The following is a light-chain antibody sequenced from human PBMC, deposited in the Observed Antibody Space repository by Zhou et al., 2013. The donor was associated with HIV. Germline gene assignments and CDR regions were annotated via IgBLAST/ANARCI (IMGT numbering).Light chain of an antibody. J-gene: IGKJ4*01. Sequence: ELVMTQSPATLSVSPGERATLSCRASQSVSNNLAWYQQEPGQPPRLLIYDASTRATGISARFSGRGSRTEFTLTISSMQSEDFASFYCQQYNDWPLTFGGGPRWRSN. CDR1: QSVSNN. CDR2: DAS. CDR3: QQYNDWPLT. V-gene: IGKV3-15*01.